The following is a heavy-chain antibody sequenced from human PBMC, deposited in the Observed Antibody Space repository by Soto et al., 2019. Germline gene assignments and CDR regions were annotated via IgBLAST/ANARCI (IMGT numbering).Heavy chain of an antibody. CDR3: AKIGGSGYYYTGDYYYGMDV. CDR2: IIPIFGTA. D-gene: IGHD3-22*01. V-gene: IGHV1-69*01. CDR1: GGTFSSYA. Sequence: QVQLVQSGAEVKKPGSSVKVSCKASGGTFSSYAISWVRQAPGQGLEWMGGIIPIFGTANYAQKFQGRVTITADESTSTAYMELSSLRSEDTAVYYCAKIGGSGYYYTGDYYYGMDVWGQGTTVTVSS. J-gene: IGHJ6*02.